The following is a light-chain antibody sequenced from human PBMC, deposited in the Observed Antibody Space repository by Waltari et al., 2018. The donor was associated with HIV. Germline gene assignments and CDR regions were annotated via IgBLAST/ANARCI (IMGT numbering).Light chain of an antibody. CDR1: RSTIGSNT. J-gene: IGLJ3*02. CDR2: SNN. Sequence: QSVLTQPPSASGTPGQRVTLSCSGTRSTIGSNTVNWYQQLPGTAPKLLIYSNNQRPSGVPDRFSGSKSGTSVSLAISGLQSEDDTDYYCAAWDDSLNGWVFGGGTKLTVL. CDR3: AAWDDSLNGWV. V-gene: IGLV1-44*01.